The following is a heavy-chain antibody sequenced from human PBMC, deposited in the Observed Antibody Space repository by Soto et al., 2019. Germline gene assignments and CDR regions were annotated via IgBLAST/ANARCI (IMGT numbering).Heavy chain of an antibody. Sequence: EVQLLESGGGLVQPGGSLRLSCAASGFTFSSYGMTWVRQAPGKGLAWVSFSSATGAGTYYADSVKGRFTISRDNSKNTLYLQMTSLRADDTAVYYCAKDRRAGGNYGFYSDFWGQGDLVIVSS. J-gene: IGHJ4*02. D-gene: IGHD1-7*01. CDR1: GFTFSSYG. CDR3: AKDRRAGGNYGFYSDF. CDR2: SSATGAGT. V-gene: IGHV3-23*01.